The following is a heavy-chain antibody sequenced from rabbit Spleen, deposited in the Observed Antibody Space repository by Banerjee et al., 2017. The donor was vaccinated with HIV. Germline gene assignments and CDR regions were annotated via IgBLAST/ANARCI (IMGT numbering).Heavy chain of an antibody. CDR1: EFDFSNYG. D-gene: IGHD1-1*01. V-gene: IGHV1S45*01. J-gene: IGHJ4*01. Sequence: QEQLVESGGGLVQPGGSLKLSCKASEFDFSNYGVSWVRQAPGKGLEWIACINAATAKPVYATWAKGRFTISRTSSTTVTLRMTSLTAADRATYFCARDLLGVIGWNFYLWGQGTLVTVS. CDR3: ARDLLGVIGWNFYL. CDR2: INAATAKP.